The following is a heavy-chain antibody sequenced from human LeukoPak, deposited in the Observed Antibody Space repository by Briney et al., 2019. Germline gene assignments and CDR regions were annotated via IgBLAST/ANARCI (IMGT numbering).Heavy chain of an antibody. D-gene: IGHD3-3*01. CDR3: AKDYGSDFWSGYRDAFDI. V-gene: IGHV3-30-3*01. J-gene: IGHJ3*02. CDR2: ISYDGSNK. Sequence: GGSLRLSCAASGFTFSSYAMHWVRQAPGKGLEWVAVISYDGSNKYYADSVKGRFTISRDNSKNTLYLQMNSLRAEDTAVYYCAKDYGSDFWSGYRDAFDIWGQGTMVTVSS. CDR1: GFTFSSYA.